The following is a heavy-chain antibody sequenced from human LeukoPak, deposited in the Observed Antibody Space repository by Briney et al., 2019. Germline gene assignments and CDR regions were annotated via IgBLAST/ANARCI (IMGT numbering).Heavy chain of an antibody. CDR2: IIPILGIA. CDR1: GGTFSSYA. D-gene: IGHD3-10*01. Sequence: ASVTVSCKASGGTFSSYAISWVRQAPGQGLEWMGRIIPILGIANYAQKFQGRVTITADKSTSTAYMELSSLRSEDTAVHYCARGLTGSATDAFDIWGQGTMVTVSS. J-gene: IGHJ3*02. V-gene: IGHV1-69*04. CDR3: ARGLTGSATDAFDI.